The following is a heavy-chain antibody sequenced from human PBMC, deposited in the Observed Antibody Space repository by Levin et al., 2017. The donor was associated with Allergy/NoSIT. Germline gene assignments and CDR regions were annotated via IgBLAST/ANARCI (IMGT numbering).Heavy chain of an antibody. CDR1: GYTFTGYY. D-gene: IGHD1-26*01. V-gene: IGHV1-2*06. CDR2: INPNSGGT. CDR3: ARVGRGGGSYPYYFDY. J-gene: IGHJ4*02. Sequence: GESLKISCKASGYTFTGYYMHWVRQAPGQGLEWMGRINPNSGGTNYAQKFQGRVTMTRDTSISTAYMELSRLRSDDTAVYYCARVGRGGGSYPYYFDYWGQGTLVTVSS.